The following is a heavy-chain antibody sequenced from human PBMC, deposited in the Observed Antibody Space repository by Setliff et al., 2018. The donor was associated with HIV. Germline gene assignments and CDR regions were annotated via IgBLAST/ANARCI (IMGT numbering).Heavy chain of an antibody. J-gene: IGHJ3*02. Sequence: SETLSLTCTVSGGSINNYYWSWIRQPPGKGLEYIGYIYYSGSTYYNPSLKSRVTISVDTSKNQFSLRLNSVTAADTAVYYCARDGIYDYSNYVDAFDIWGQGTMVTVSS. CDR2: IYYSGST. CDR1: GGSINNYY. D-gene: IGHD4-4*01. CDR3: ARDGIYDYSNYVDAFDI. V-gene: IGHV4-59*12.